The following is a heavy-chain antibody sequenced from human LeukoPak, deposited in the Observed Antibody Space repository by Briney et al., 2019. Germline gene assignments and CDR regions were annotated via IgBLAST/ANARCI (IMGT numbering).Heavy chain of an antibody. J-gene: IGHJ5*02. CDR3: ARDDSGWSGWFDP. CDR1: GGSINSYY. V-gene: IGHV4-59*01. Sequence: SETLSLTCTVSGGSINSYYWSWIRQSPGKGLEWIGYIYYSGSTNYNPSLKSRVTISVDTSKNQFTLKLTSVTAADTAVYYCARDDSGWSGWFDPWGQGTLVTVSS. CDR2: IYYSGST. D-gene: IGHD6-19*01.